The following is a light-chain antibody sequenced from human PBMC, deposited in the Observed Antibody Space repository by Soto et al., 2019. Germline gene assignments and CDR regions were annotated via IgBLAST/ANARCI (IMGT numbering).Light chain of an antibody. CDR1: QGISTY. Sequence: DIQMTQSPSSLSASVGDRVTITCRASQGISTYLVWYQQKPGTVPKLLIFAASTLQSGVPTRFSGSGSGTDFTLTRSSLPPEDFATYCRQNYNGAPWTFGQGTKVEIK. J-gene: IGKJ1*01. V-gene: IGKV1-27*01. CDR2: AAS. CDR3: QNYNGAPWT.